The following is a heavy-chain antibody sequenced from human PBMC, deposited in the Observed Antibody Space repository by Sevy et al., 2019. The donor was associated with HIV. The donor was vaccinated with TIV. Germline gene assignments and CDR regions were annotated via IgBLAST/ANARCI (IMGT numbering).Heavy chain of an antibody. D-gene: IGHD1-26*01. J-gene: IGHJ4*02. V-gene: IGHV3-15*01. CDR2: IKSKTDGATR. CDR1: GFTFNKAW. Sequence: GGSLRLSCVASGFTFNKAWMSWFRQAPGKGLEWVGRIKSKTDGATRDLAAPVKGRIIISRDDSKNTLYLQISNLKIEDTGVYFCAAGVGASDFDYWGQRTLVTVSS. CDR3: AAGVGASDFDY.